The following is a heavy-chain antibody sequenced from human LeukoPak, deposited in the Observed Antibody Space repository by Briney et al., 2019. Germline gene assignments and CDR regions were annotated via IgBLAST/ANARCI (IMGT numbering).Heavy chain of an antibody. Sequence: GGSLRLSCAASGFTLSSYAMSWVRQAPGKGLEWGSAISGSGGSTFYADSVKGRFTISRDNSKNTLYLQMNSLRAAATAVYYCACEYSSSSHFDYWGQGTLVTVSS. D-gene: IGHD6-6*01. CDR2: ISGSGGST. CDR3: ACEYSSSSHFDY. J-gene: IGHJ4*02. CDR1: GFTLSSYA. V-gene: IGHV3-23*01.